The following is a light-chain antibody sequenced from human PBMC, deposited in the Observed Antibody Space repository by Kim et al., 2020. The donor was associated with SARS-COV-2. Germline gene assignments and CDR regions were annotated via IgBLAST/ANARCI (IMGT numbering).Light chain of an antibody. CDR1: NIDSKS. V-gene: IGLV3-21*01. CDR2: YDS. J-gene: IGLJ3*02. Sequence: VAPGQTARITCGGDNIDSKSVHWDKQKPGQAPVLVIYYDSDRPLGIPERFSGSNSGNTATLAISRVEAGDEADYYCQVWESSSDRVFGGGTKLTVL. CDR3: QVWESSSDRV.